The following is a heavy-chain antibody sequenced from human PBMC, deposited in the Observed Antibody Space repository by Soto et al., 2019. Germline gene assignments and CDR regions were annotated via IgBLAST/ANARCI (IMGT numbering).Heavy chain of an antibody. D-gene: IGHD5-12*01. Sequence: QVQLVQSGAEVKKPGAAVTVSFKASGYTFTDYYLHWVRLAPGPWLDWMGWINPKSGLTSHAQNFRGRVTMTRDTSISTVYMELNRLTSDDRAIYYCARRDRSGSFDYWGQGTQVTVSS. CDR1: GYTFTDYY. CDR3: ARRDRSGSFDY. CDR2: INPKSGLT. J-gene: IGHJ4*02. V-gene: IGHV1-2*02.